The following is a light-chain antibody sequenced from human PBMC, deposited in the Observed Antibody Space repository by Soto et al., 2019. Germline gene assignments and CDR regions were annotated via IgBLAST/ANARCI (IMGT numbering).Light chain of an antibody. Sequence: QSVLTQPPSVSGAPGQRVTISCTGSSSKIGAGYDVQWYQHLPGTAPKLLIYGNNNRPSGVPDRFSGSRSGTSASLAITGLQAEDEADYYCQAHDSSLSGWVFGGGTKLTVL. V-gene: IGLV1-40*01. CDR2: GNN. CDR3: QAHDSSLSGWV. J-gene: IGLJ3*02. CDR1: SSKIGAGYD.